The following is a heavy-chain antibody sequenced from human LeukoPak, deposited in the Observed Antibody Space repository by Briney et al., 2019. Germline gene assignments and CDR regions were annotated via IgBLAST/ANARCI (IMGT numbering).Heavy chain of an antibody. CDR3: AREGDSGYDYVHWFDP. CDR1: GYTFTSYG. V-gene: IGHV1-18*01. Sequence: ASVKVSCKASGYTFTSYGISWVRQAPGQGLEWMGWISAYNGNTNYAQKLQGRVTMTTDTSTSTAYMELRSLRSDDTAVYYCAREGDSGYDYVHWFDPWGQGTLVTVSS. J-gene: IGHJ5*02. D-gene: IGHD5-12*01. CDR2: ISAYNGNT.